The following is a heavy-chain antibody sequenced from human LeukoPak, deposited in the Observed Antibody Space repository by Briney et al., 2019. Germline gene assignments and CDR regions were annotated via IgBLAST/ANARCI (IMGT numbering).Heavy chain of an antibody. Sequence: SETLSLTCSVSGGSISSYYWSWIRQPPGKGLEWIGYIYYSGSTKYNPSLRSRVTISVDTSKNQFSLKLSSVTAADTAIYYCARAIRGDMVRGAVDYWGQGTLVTVSS. D-gene: IGHD3-10*01. J-gene: IGHJ4*02. V-gene: IGHV4-59*08. CDR3: ARAIRGDMVRGAVDY. CDR2: IYYSGST. CDR1: GGSISSYY.